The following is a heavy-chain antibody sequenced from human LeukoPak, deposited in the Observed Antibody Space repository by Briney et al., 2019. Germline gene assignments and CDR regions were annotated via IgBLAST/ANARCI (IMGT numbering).Heavy chain of an antibody. Sequence: GGSLRLSCAASGFTFSSYSMNWVRQAPGKGLEWVSSISSSSSYIYYADSVKGRFTISRDNAKNSLYLQMNSLRAEDTAVYYCARHYYYDSSGYHTLEYFQHGGLGTLVTVSS. V-gene: IGHV3-21*01. D-gene: IGHD3-22*01. CDR2: ISSSSSYI. J-gene: IGHJ1*01. CDR3: ARHYYYDSSGYHTLEYFQH. CDR1: GFTFSSYS.